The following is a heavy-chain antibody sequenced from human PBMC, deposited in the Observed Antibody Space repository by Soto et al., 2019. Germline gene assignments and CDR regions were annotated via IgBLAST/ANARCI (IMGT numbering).Heavy chain of an antibody. V-gene: IGHV1-69*13. CDR1: GGTFSSYA. D-gene: IGHD3-10*01. CDR3: ARGMVRGVYFDY. J-gene: IGHJ4*02. Sequence: SVKVSCKASGGTFSSYAISWVRQAPGQGLEWMGGIIPIFGTANYAQKFQGRVTITADESTSTAYMELSSLRSEDTAVYYCARGMVRGVYFDYWGQGTLVTVSS. CDR2: IIPIFGTA.